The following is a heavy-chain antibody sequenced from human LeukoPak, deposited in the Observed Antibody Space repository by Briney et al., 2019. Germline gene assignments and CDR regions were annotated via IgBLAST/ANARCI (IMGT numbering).Heavy chain of an antibody. CDR3: ATLTGDPQWYFDL. Sequence: SETLSLTCTVSGGSISNGNYYWGWIRQPPGKGLEWIGSIYYSGSTDYNPSLKSRVTISLDTSKNQFSLKVNSVTAADTAVYYCATLTGDPQWYFDLWGRGTLATVSS. CDR1: GGSISNGNYY. D-gene: IGHD7-27*01. V-gene: IGHV4-39*07. J-gene: IGHJ2*01. CDR2: IYYSGST.